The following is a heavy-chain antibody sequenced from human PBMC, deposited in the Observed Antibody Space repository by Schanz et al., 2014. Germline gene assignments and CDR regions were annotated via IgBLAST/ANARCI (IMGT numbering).Heavy chain of an antibody. CDR1: GFAFSSFA. J-gene: IGHJ4*02. CDR3: ARDHTTESYYSAGPPIDY. D-gene: IGHD1-26*01. V-gene: IGHV3-23*01. Sequence: EVQLLESGGGLVQPGGSLRLSCVASGFAFSSFAMTWVRQAPGRGLEWVSAILGLASTTYYADSVKGRFTISRDNSKNLLYLQMNSLRAEDTAVYYCARDHTTESYYSAGPPIDYWGQGTLLTVSS. CDR2: ILGLASTT.